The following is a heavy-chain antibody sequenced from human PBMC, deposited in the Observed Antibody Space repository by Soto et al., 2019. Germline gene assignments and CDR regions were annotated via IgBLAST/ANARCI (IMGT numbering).Heavy chain of an antibody. J-gene: IGHJ4*02. CDR2: ISSSSSYT. Sequence: SGGSLRLSCAASGFTFSDYYMSWIRQAPGKGLEWVSYISSSSSYTNYADSVKGRFTISRDNAKNSLYLQMNSLRAEDTAVYYCARDMDYYGPGSSYYFDYWGPGTLVTVSS. CDR3: ARDMDYYGPGSSYYFDY. CDR1: GFTFSDYY. D-gene: IGHD3-10*01. V-gene: IGHV3-11*06.